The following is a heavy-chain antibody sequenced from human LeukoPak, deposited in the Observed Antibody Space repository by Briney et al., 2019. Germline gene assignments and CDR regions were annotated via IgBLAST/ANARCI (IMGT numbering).Heavy chain of an antibody. D-gene: IGHD6-6*01. CDR2: IYYSGST. Sequence: SETLSLTCTVSGGFISSHYWSWIRQTPGKGLKWVGYIYYSGSTNYNPSLKSRVTMSVDTSKNQFSLRLHSVTAADTAVYYCARVEFGSSSVHYWGQGTLVTVSS. CDR3: ARVEFGSSSVHY. CDR1: GGFISSHY. V-gene: IGHV4-59*08. J-gene: IGHJ4*02.